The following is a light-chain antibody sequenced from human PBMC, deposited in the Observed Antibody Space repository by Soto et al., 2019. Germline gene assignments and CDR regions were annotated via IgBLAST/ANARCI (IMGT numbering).Light chain of an antibody. V-gene: IGLV1-47*01. J-gene: IGLJ2*01. CDR2: RNN. CDR1: SSNIGSNY. Sequence: QTVVTQPPSASGTPGQRVTISCSGSSSNIGSNYVYWYQQLPGTAPKLLIYRNNQRPSGVPDRFSGSKSGTSASLAISGLQAEDEADYYCSSYTSSSTLVFGGGTKLTVL. CDR3: SSYTSSSTLV.